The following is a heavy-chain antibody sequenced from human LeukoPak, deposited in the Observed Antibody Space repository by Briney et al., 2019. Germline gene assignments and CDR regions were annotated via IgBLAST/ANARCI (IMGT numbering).Heavy chain of an antibody. Sequence: SETLSLTCTVSGGSISSGTYYWSWIRQPAGKGLEWIGRFYTSGSTNYNPSLKSRVTISVDTSKNQFSLKLSSVTAADTAVYYCARGSLKQQLVPFDYWGQGTLVTVSS. CDR1: GGSISSGTYY. CDR3: ARGSLKQQLVPFDY. V-gene: IGHV4-61*02. D-gene: IGHD6-13*01. J-gene: IGHJ4*02. CDR2: FYTSGST.